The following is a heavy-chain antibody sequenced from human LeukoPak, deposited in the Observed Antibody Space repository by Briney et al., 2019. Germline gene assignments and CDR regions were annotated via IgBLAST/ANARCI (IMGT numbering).Heavy chain of an antibody. V-gene: IGHV1-2*02. CDR1: GYTFTGYY. Sequence: GASVKVSCKASGYTFTGYYMHWVRQAPGQGLEWMGWINPNSGGTNYAQKFQGRVTMTRDTSISTAYMELSRLRSDDTAVYYCARGRRYSSGWYSFTYYYYYMDVWGKGTTVTISS. D-gene: IGHD6-19*01. CDR2: INPNSGGT. J-gene: IGHJ6*03. CDR3: ARGRRYSSGWYSFTYYYYYMDV.